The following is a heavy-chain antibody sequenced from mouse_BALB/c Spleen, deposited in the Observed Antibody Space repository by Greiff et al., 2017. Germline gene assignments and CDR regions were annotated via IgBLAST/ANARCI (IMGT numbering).Heavy chain of an antibody. Sequence: QVQLKQSGAELVRPGTSVKVSCKASGYAFTNYLIEWVKQRPGQGLEWIGVINPGSGGTNYNEKFKGKATLTADKSSSTAYMQLSSLTSDDSAVYFCARRGTTGSRGYAMDYWGQGTSVTVSS. J-gene: IGHJ4*01. V-gene: IGHV1-54*03. CDR1: GYAFTNYL. D-gene: IGHD1-1*01. CDR2: INPGSGGT. CDR3: ARRGTTGSRGYAMDY.